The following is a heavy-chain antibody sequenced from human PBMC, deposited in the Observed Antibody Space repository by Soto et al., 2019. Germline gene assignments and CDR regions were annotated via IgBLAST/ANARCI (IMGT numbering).Heavy chain of an antibody. CDR1: GGSFSGYY. J-gene: IGHJ1*01. Sequence: SETLSLTCAVYGGSFSGYYWSWIRQPPGKGLEWIGEINHSGSTNYNPSLKSRVTISVDTSKNQFSLKLSSVTAADTAVYYCARGPNHSDARPAVAGIHDTRKYFQHWGQGTLVTVSS. V-gene: IGHV4-34*01. CDR3: ARGPNHSDARPAVAGIHDTRKYFQH. CDR2: INHSGST. D-gene: IGHD6-19*01.